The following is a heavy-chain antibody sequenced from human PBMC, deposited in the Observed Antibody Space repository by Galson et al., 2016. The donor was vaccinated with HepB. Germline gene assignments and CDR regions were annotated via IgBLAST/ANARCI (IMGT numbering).Heavy chain of an antibody. J-gene: IGHJ5*02. Sequence: SVKVSCKASRDTFSSYGITWVRQAPGQGLEWMGGIIPIFGTANYAQKFQGRVTITADESTSTAYMELSSLRSEDTAVYYWARKMVAAKGWFDPWGQGTLVTVSS. CDR3: ARKMVAAKGWFDP. D-gene: IGHD2-15*01. CDR2: IIPIFGTA. CDR1: RDTFSSYG. V-gene: IGHV1-69*13.